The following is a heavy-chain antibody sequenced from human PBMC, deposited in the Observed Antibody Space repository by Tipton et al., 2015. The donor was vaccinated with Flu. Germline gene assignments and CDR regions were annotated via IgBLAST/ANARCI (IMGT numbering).Heavy chain of an antibody. V-gene: IGHV3-73*01. CDR2: TRGIAENYAT. J-gene: IGHJ3*02. D-gene: IGHD2-2*02. CDR1: GFSFSSSA. Sequence: SLRLSCAASGFSFSSSAIYWVRQAAGKGLEWVGRTRGIAENYATSYAESVEGRFSISRDDLNNMAYLQMSNLKTEDTAVYYCARLYRLDGSDIWGQGTQVTVSS. CDR3: ARLYRLDGSDI.